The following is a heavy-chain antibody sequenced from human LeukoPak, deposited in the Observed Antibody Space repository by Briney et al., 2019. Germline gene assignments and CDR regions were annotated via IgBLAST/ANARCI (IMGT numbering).Heavy chain of an antibody. CDR2: IYSGGST. J-gene: IGHJ4*02. CDR3: ARAGIEGAFDY. CDR1: GFTVSSNY. D-gene: IGHD2/OR15-2a*01. V-gene: IGHV3-53*01. Sequence: GGSLRLSCAASGFTVSSNYMSWVRQAPGKGLEWVSVIYSGGSTYYADSVRGRFTISRDNSKNTLYLQMNSLRAEDTAVYYCARAGIEGAFDYWGQGTLVTVSS.